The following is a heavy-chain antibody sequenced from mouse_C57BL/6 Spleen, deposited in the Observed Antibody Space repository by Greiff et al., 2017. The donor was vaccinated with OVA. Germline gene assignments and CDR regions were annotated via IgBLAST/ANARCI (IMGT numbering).Heavy chain of an antibody. V-gene: IGHV7-4*01. CDR1: GFTFTDYY. Sequence: EVNLVESGGGLVQPGASLRLSCAASGFTFTDYYMSWVRQPPGKAPEWFALIRNKANGYTTEYTASVKGRFTISRANSQNILYLQMNTLRAEDSAAYYCGKISQDEEDYYAMDYWGQGTSVTVSS. J-gene: IGHJ4*01. CDR3: GKISQDEEDYYAMDY. CDR2: IRNKANGYTT.